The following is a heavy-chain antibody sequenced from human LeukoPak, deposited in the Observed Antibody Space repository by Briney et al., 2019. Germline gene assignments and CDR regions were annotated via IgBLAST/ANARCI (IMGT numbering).Heavy chain of an antibody. Sequence: GGSLRLSCAASGFTFDDYAMHWVRQAPGRGLEWVSGISWNSGSIGYADSVKGRFTISRDNAKNSLYLQMNSLRAEDTALYYCAKGSWFDLWGRGTLVTVSS. J-gene: IGHJ2*01. CDR2: ISWNSGSI. CDR1: GFTFDDYA. V-gene: IGHV3-9*01. CDR3: AKGSWFDL.